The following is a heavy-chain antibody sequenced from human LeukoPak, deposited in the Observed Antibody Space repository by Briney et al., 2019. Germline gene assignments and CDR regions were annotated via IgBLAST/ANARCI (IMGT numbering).Heavy chain of an antibody. CDR2: IILIFGTA. V-gene: IGHV1-69*05. CDR3: ARVNNWNYVLGY. D-gene: IGHD1-7*01. CDR1: GGTFSSYA. J-gene: IGHJ4*02. Sequence: SSVKVSCKASGGTFSSYAISWVRQAPGQGLEWMGGIILIFGTANYAQKFQGRVTITTDESTSTAYMELSSLRSEDTAVYYCARVNNWNYVLGYWGQGTLVTVSS.